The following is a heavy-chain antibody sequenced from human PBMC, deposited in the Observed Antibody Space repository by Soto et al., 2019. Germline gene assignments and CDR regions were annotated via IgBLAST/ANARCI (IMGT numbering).Heavy chain of an antibody. D-gene: IGHD3-9*01. V-gene: IGHV3-30-3*01. CDR1: GFIFSTYA. J-gene: IGHJ6*02. CDR2: ISYDGSTK. CDR3: ARPGSGYDVLSGHYFYYYHTMDV. Sequence: PGGSLILSCAASGFIFSTYAMHWVRQAPGKGLEWVAVISYDGSTKDYADSVKGRFTISRDNSKNTLYLQMSSLRTEDTAVYYCARPGSGYDVLSGHYFYYYHTMDVWGQGTTVTVSS.